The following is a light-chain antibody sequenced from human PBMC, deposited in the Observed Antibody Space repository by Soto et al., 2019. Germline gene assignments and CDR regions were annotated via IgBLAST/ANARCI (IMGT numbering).Light chain of an antibody. CDR3: SSYTSSSTRV. CDR2: DVS. V-gene: IGLV2-14*01. CDR1: SSDVGGYNY. Sequence: QSALTQPASVSGSPGQSITISCTGTSSDVGGYNYVSWYQQHPGKAPKLMINDVSNRPSGVSNRFSGSKSGNTASLTISGLQAEDEADYYCSSYTSSSTRVFGGGTKVTVL. J-gene: IGLJ3*02.